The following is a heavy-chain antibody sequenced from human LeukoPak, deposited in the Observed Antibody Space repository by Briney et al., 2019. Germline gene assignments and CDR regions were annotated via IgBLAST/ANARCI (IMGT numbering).Heavy chain of an antibody. J-gene: IGHJ4*02. CDR1: GFTVSSNY. CDR3: ARGMYSSGWSLDY. Sequence: GGSLRLSCAASGFTVSSNYMSWVRQAPGKGLEWVSVIYSGGSTYYADSVKGRFTISRDNSKNTLYLQMNSLRAEDTAVYYCARGMYSSGWSLDYWGQGTLVTVSS. D-gene: IGHD6-19*01. V-gene: IGHV3-66*01. CDR2: IYSGGST.